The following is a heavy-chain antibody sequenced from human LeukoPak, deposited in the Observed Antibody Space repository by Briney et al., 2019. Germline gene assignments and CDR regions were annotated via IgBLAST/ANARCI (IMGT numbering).Heavy chain of an antibody. D-gene: IGHD4-23*01. V-gene: IGHV4-39*07. Sequence: SETLSLTCIVSGGSISSRSYYWDWIRQPPGKGLEWIGNLFDSGNTHYNPSLRSRLTMSVDTSKNQFSLKLSSVTAADTAVYYCARDLGGNDYWGQGTLVTVSS. J-gene: IGHJ4*02. CDR1: GGSISSRSYY. CDR3: ARDLGGNDY. CDR2: LFDSGNT.